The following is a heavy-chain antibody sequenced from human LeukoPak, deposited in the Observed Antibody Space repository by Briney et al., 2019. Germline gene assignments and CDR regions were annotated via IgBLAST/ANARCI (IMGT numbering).Heavy chain of an antibody. D-gene: IGHD2-2*01. Sequence: GGSLRLSCAASGFTFSSYAMHWVRQAPGKGLEWVAVISYDGSNKYYADSVKGRFTISRDSSKNTLYPQMNSLRAEDTAVYYCARGLPAAADYGMDVWGQGTTVTVSS. V-gene: IGHV3-30-3*01. CDR1: GFTFSSYA. CDR3: ARGLPAAADYGMDV. CDR2: ISYDGSNK. J-gene: IGHJ6*02.